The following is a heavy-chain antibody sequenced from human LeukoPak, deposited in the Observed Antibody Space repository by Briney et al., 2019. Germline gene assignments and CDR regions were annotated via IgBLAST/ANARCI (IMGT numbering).Heavy chain of an antibody. CDR2: SFSMLGTR. CDR1: GVTFINYL. Sequence: SVKVSCKASGVTFINYLMYWVRQAPREGVEWMGRSFSMLGTRNYAQKFQDSVTMTEDKSTNNLYLELRNLRAEDTAMYYCVRGRQYFFDDWGQGTLVTVSS. D-gene: IGHD3-10*01. J-gene: IGHJ4*02. V-gene: IGHV1-69*06. CDR3: VRGRQYFFDD.